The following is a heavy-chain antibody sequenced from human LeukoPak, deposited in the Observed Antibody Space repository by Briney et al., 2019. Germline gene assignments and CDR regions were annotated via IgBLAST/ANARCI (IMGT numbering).Heavy chain of an antibody. CDR2: ITWNRDNI. Sequence: GGSLRLSCTVSGLTFDDYAMHWVRHTPGKGLEWVAGITWNRDNIGYGDSVKGRFTISRDNVKNVLYLQMNSLGPEDTALYYCAKDIFTMVRGVVDYWGQGTLVTVSS. V-gene: IGHV3-9*01. J-gene: IGHJ4*02. CDR3: AKDIFTMVRGVVDY. CDR1: GLTFDDYA. D-gene: IGHD3-10*01.